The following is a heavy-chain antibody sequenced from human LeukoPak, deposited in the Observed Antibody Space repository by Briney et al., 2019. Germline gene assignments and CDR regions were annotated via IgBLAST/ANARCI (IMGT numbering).Heavy chain of an antibody. CDR3: ASLYSSGSPWFDP. J-gene: IGHJ5*02. D-gene: IGHD6-19*01. CDR1: GGSISSYY. V-gene: IGHV4-59*01. Sequence: KSSETLSLTCTVSGGSISSYYWSWIRQPPGKGLEWIGYIYYSGSTNYNPSLKSRVTISVDTSKNQFSLKLSSMTAADTAVYYCASLYSSGSPWFDPWGQGTLVTVSS. CDR2: IYYSGST.